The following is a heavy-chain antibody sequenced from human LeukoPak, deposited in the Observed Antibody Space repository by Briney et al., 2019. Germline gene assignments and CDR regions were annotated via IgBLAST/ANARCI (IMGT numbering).Heavy chain of an antibody. CDR1: GGSISSSSYY. CDR2: INHSGST. D-gene: IGHD3-16*02. CDR3: ARGYRASTSRGSPKYFQH. J-gene: IGHJ1*01. Sequence: SETLSLTCTVSGGSISSSSYYWGWIRQPPGKGLEWIGEINHSGSTNYNPSLKSRVTISVDTSKNQFSLKLSSVTAADTAVYYCARGYRASTSRGSPKYFQHWGQGILVTVSS. V-gene: IGHV4-39*07.